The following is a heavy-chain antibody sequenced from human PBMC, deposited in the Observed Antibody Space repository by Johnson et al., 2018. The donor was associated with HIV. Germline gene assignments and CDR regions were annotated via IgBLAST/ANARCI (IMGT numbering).Heavy chain of an antibody. CDR3: ARGDIGWNDDFAFDI. CDR2: ISYDGSNK. J-gene: IGHJ3*02. D-gene: IGHD1-1*01. V-gene: IGHV3-30*04. Sequence: QVQLVESGGGVVQPGRSLRLSCVVSGFTYSRYAMHWVRQAPGKGLEWVAVISYDGSNKYYADSVKGRFTISRDNSKNTLYLQMNSLRGEDTAVYYCARGDIGWNDDFAFDIWGQGTMVTVSS. CDR1: GFTYSRYA.